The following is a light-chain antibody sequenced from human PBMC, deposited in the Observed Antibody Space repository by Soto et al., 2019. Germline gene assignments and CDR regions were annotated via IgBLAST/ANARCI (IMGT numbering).Light chain of an antibody. J-gene: IGLJ3*02. CDR3: ASWDASLNGWV. Sequence: QSVLTQPPSASGTPGLRVTISCSGSSSNIGSDTVNWYQQLPGTAPKLLIHRSNQRPSGVPARFSASKSGTSASLAISGLQSEDEADYYCASWDASLNGWVFGGGTKLTVL. CDR2: RSN. V-gene: IGLV1-44*01. CDR1: SSNIGSDT.